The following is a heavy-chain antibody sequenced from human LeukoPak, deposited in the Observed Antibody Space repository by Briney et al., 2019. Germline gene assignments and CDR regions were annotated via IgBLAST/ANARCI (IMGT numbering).Heavy chain of an antibody. CDR2: ISGSSSYI. D-gene: IGHD6-19*01. Sequence: PGGSLRLSCAASGFTFSSYSMNWVRQAPGKGLEWVSSISGSSSYINYADSVKGRFTISKDNAQNSLFLQLNSLRAEDTAVYYCARDPYSSGWYKDAFDIWGQGTMVTVSS. V-gene: IGHV3-21*01. J-gene: IGHJ3*02. CDR1: GFTFSSYS. CDR3: ARDPYSSGWYKDAFDI.